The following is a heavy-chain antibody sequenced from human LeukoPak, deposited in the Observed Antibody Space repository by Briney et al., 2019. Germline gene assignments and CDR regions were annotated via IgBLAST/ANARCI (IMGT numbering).Heavy chain of an antibody. CDR1: GGSISSYY. V-gene: IGHV4-4*09. CDR3: ARSPDYYDSSGYYYGWFDP. CDR2: TYTSGST. D-gene: IGHD3-22*01. J-gene: IGHJ5*02. Sequence: SETLSLTCTVSGGSISSYYWSWIRQPPGKGLEWIGYTYTSGSTNYNPSLKSRVTISVDTSKNQFSLKLSSVTAADTAVYYCARSPDYYDSSGYYYGWFDPWGQGTLVTVSS.